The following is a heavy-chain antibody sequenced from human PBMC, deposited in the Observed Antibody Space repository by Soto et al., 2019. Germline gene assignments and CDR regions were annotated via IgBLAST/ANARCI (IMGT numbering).Heavy chain of an antibody. D-gene: IGHD1-1*01. V-gene: IGHV4-4*07. Sequence: SETLSLPCTASGTSLSGHYCSWIGEFAGKGLEWIGRIYATGTTDYNPSLKSRVMMSVDTSKKQFSLKLRSVTAADTAVYYCGRDGTKTLRDWFDPWGQGISVTVSS. CDR1: GTSLSGHY. CDR3: GRDGTKTLRDWFDP. J-gene: IGHJ5*02. CDR2: IYATGTT.